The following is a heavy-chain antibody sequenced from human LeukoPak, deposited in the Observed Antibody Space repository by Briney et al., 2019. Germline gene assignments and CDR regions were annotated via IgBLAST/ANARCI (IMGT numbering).Heavy chain of an antibody. V-gene: IGHV4-30-2*01. D-gene: IGHD3-9*01. J-gene: IGHJ4*02. CDR2: IYHSGST. CDR1: GGSISSGGYY. CDR3: AGLYYDILTGYKRMYSFDY. Sequence: SETLSLTCTVSGGSISSGGYYWSWLRQPPGKSLGWIGYIYHSGSTYYNPSLKTRATISVDRSKNQFSLKLSSVTAADTAVYYCAGLYYDILTGYKRMYSFDYWGQGTLVTVSS.